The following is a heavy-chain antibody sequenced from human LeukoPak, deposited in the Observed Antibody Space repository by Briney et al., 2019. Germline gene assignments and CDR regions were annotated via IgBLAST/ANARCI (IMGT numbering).Heavy chain of an antibody. CDR2: ISGSSSYI. CDR3: ARGYNYGPGYMDV. CDR1: GFTFSSYT. Sequence: GGSLRLSCAGTGFTFSSYTMNWVRQAAGKGLEWVSCISGSSSYIYNADSVKGRFSISRDNAKNSLYLQMNSLRAEDTAVYYCARGYNYGPGYMDVWGKGTTVTVSS. D-gene: IGHD3-10*01. J-gene: IGHJ6*03. V-gene: IGHV3-21*01.